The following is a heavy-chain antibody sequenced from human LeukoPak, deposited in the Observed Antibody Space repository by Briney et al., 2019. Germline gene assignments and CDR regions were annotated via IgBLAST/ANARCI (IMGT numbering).Heavy chain of an antibody. D-gene: IGHD5-18*01. V-gene: IGHV3-23*01. Sequence: GESLRLSCAASGFTFSSYAMSWVRQAPGKGLEWVSAISGSGGSTYYADSVKGRFTISRDNSKNTLYLQMNSLRAEDTAVYYCAKDRTIGRMRNTAMVYWGQGTLVTVSS. CDR3: AKDRTIGRMRNTAMVY. J-gene: IGHJ4*02. CDR2: ISGSGGST. CDR1: GFTFSSYA.